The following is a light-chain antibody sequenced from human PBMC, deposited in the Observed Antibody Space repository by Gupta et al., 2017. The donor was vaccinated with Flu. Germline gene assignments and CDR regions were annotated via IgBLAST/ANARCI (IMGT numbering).Light chain of an antibody. V-gene: IGKV2D-29*01. CDR2: DYS. J-gene: IGKJ5*01. CDR3: RQRIQHPTT. Sequence: VTPAPPASISCKSSQSLRQSDGKTYLYWYRHKPGQPQQLLIYDYSNRGSGVPDTFSGSGSGTDFALKISLVDVQHVGVYSCRQRIQHPTTFGQGTRLEIK. CDR1: QSLRQSDGKTY.